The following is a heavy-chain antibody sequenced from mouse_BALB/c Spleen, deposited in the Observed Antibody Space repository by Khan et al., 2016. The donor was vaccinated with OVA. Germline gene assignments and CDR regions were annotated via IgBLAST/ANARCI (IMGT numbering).Heavy chain of an antibody. V-gene: IGHV3-2*02. CDR3: ARVYWGDFNY. J-gene: IGHJ2*01. CDR2: ISYSGNT. D-gene: IGHD1-1*01. CDR1: GYSIASDYA. Sequence: VQLKESGPGLVKPSQSLSLTCTVTGYSIASDYAWNWIRQFPGNKLEWMGFISYSGNTNYNPSLKSRISITRDTSKNQFFLQLNSVTSEDTATYYCARVYWGDFNYWGQCTTLTVAS.